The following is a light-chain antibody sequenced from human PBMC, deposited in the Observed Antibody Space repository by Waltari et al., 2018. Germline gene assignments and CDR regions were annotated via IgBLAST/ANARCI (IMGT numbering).Light chain of an antibody. J-gene: IGLJ1*01. CDR2: DTT. CDR3: QSYGSSLSGWRV. Sequence: QSVLTQPPSVSGAPGQRVTIPCTGGSSNIGADYDVHWYQQLPGTAPKLLIFDTTNRPSGVPNRFSGSKSGTSAFLAITGLQPEDEADYYCQSYGSSLSGWRVFGTGTKVTVL. CDR1: SSNIGADYD. V-gene: IGLV1-40*01.